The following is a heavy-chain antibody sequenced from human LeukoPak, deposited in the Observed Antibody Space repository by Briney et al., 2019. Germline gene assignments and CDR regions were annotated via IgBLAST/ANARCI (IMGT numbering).Heavy chain of an antibody. CDR2: VYHSGRT. V-gene: IGHV4-39*07. D-gene: IGHD3-9*01. J-gene: IGHJ1*01. Sequence: KASETLSLTCTVSGGSISSSIYYWGWIRQPPGKGLEWIGEVYHSGRTNYNPSLNSRVTISVDKSKNQFSLKLSSVTAADTAVYYCARAAGYYRLVQHWGQGTLVTVSS. CDR3: ARAAGYYRLVQH. CDR1: GGSISSSIYY.